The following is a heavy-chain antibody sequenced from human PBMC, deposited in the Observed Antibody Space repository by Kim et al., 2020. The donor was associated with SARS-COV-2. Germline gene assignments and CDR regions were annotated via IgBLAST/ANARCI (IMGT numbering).Heavy chain of an antibody. V-gene: IGHV3-7*03. D-gene: IGHD3-22*01. CDR2: IKQDGSEK. Sequence: GGSLRLSCAASGFTFSSYWMSWVRQAPGKGLEWVANIKQDGSEKYHVDSVKGRFTISRDNAKNSLYLQMNSLRAEDTAVYYCAREMDPRYDSSSYGYWGQGTMVTVSS. CDR3: AREMDPRYDSSSYGY. J-gene: IGHJ4*02. CDR1: GFTFSSYW.